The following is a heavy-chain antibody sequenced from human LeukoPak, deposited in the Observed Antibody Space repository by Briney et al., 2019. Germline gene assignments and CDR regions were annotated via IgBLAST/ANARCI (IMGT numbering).Heavy chain of an antibody. V-gene: IGHV3-53*01. Sequence: GGSLRLSCAASGFTFSNAWMNWVRQAPGKGLEWVSVIYSGGSTYYADSVKGRFTIPRDNSKNTLYLQMNSLRAEDTAVYYCARLHLWGQGTLVTVSS. CDR3: ARLHL. CDR2: IYSGGST. J-gene: IGHJ4*02. CDR1: GFTFSNAW.